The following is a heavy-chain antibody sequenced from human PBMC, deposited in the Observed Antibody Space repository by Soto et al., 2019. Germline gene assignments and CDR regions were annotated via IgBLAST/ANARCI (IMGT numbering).Heavy chain of an antibody. CDR3: ASSVTP. CDR2: IYDSGST. CDR1: GGSISSCGYY. V-gene: IGHV4-31*03. D-gene: IGHD3-10*01. J-gene: IGHJ5*02. Sequence: QVQLQESGPGLVKPSQTLSLTCTVSGGSISSCGYYWNWIRQHPGKGLEWIGYIYDSGSTYYNPYLTSRVTISVDTSKNQFSLKLTSVTAADTAVYYCASSVTPWGQGTLVTVSS.